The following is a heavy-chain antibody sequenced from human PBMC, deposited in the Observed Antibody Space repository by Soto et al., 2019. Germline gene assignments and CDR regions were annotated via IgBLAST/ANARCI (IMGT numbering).Heavy chain of an antibody. CDR3: ARAVTEIKYYYYGMDV. J-gene: IGHJ6*02. CDR1: GGTFSSYA. Sequence: SVKVSCKASGGTFSSYAISWVRQAPGQGLEWMGGIIPIFGTANYAQKFQGRVTITADESTSTAYMELSSLRSEDTAVYYCARAVTEIKYYYYGMDVWGQGTTVTVSS. D-gene: IGHD2-21*02. V-gene: IGHV1-69*13. CDR2: IIPIFGTA.